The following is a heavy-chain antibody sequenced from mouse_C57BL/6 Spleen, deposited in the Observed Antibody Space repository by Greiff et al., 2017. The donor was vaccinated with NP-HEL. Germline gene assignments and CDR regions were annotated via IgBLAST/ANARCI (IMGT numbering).Heavy chain of an antibody. CDR3: ASPAYYSNYDAMDY. D-gene: IGHD2-5*01. Sequence: EVKLVESGGGLVKPGGSLKLSCAASGFTFSDYGMHWVRQAPEKGLEWVAYISSGSSTIYYADTVKGRFTISRDNAKNTLFLQMTSLRSEDTAMYYCASPAYYSNYDAMDYWGQGTSVTVSS. J-gene: IGHJ4*01. CDR2: ISSGSSTI. V-gene: IGHV5-17*01. CDR1: GFTFSDYG.